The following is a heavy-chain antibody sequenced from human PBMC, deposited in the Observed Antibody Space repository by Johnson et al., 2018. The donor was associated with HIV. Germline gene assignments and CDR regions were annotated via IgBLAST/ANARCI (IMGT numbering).Heavy chain of an antibody. CDR2: IYSGGST. CDR3: ARSSGSYLDDAFDI. J-gene: IGHJ3*02. CDR1: GFTVSSNY. V-gene: IGHV3-66*01. Sequence: VQLVESGGGLVQPGGSLRLSCAASGFTVSSNYMSWVRQAPGKGLEWVSVIYSGGSTYYADSVKGRFTISRDNSKNTLYLQMNSLRAEDTAMYYCARSSGSYLDDAFDIWGQGTMVIVSS. D-gene: IGHD1-26*01.